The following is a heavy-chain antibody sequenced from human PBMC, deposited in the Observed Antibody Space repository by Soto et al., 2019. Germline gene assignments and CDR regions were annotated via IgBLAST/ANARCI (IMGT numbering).Heavy chain of an antibody. CDR2: VYYSGST. CDR1: GGSISSHY. V-gene: IGHV4-59*11. D-gene: IGHD3-10*01. J-gene: IGHJ4*02. Sequence: SETLSLTCTVSGGSISSHYWSWIRQPPGQGLEWIGYVYYSGSTNYNPSLKSRVTISVDTSKSQFSLKLSSVTAADTAVYYCARDYGAGSYGIDYWGQGTLVTVSS. CDR3: ARDYGAGSYGIDY.